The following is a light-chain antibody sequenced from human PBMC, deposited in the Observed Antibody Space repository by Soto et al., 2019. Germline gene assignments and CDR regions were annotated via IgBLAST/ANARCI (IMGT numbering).Light chain of an antibody. V-gene: IGKV1-5*01. CDR3: QQYNSYSPLT. Sequence: DIQMTQSPSTLSASVGDRVTITCRASQSISSWLAWYQQKPGKAPKLLIYDASSLESGAPSRFSGRRSGTEFTLPISSLKPDAFATYYCQQYNSYSPLTFGGGTKVEIK. CDR2: DAS. J-gene: IGKJ4*01. CDR1: QSISSW.